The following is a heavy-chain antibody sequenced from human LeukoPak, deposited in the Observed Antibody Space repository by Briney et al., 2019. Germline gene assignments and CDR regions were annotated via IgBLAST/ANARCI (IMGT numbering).Heavy chain of an antibody. Sequence: GGSLRLSCAASGFTFSSYEMNWVRQAPGKGLEWVSYISTSGGTIYYPDSVRGRFTISRDNAKNSLYLQMNSLRAEDTAVYYCAVYRGKSSRDFDLWGRGTLVTVSS. CDR1: GFTFSSYE. D-gene: IGHD2-2*01. J-gene: IGHJ2*01. V-gene: IGHV3-48*03. CDR2: ISTSGGTI. CDR3: AVYRGKSSRDFDL.